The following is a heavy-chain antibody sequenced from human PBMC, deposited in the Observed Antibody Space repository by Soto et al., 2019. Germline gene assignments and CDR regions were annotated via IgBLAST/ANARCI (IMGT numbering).Heavy chain of an antibody. CDR3: AKVLFGFTYGKFDY. D-gene: IGHD5-18*01. CDR1: GFTFYNFA. Sequence: EVQLLESGGGLVQPGGSLRLSCAASGFTFYNFAMSWVRQVPGKGLEWVSGISDSGHSTYYADSARGRFTISRDNSKNTLYLQMNSLRAEDTAVYYCAKVLFGFTYGKFDYWGQGTLVTVSS. J-gene: IGHJ4*02. V-gene: IGHV3-23*01. CDR2: ISDSGHST.